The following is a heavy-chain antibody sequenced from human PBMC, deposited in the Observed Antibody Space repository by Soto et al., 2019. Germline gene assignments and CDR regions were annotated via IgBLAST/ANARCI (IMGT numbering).Heavy chain of an antibody. CDR3: AWAQYYYGSGSSYFDY. D-gene: IGHD3-10*01. V-gene: IGHV4-59*01. Sequence: SETLSLTCTVSGGSISSYYWSWIRQPPGKGLEWIGYIYYSGSTNYNPSLKSRVTISVDTSKNQFSLKLSSVTAADTAVYYCAWAQYYYGSGSSYFDYWGQGTLVTVSS. J-gene: IGHJ4*02. CDR2: IYYSGST. CDR1: GGSISSYY.